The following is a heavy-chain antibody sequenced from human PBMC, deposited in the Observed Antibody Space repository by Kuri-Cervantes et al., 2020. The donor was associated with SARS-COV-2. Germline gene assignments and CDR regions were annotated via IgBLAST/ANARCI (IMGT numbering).Heavy chain of an antibody. CDR3: ARDLGGGFDP. V-gene: IGHV3-30*04. CDR2: ISYDGSNK. D-gene: IGHD3-16*01. J-gene: IGHJ5*02. Sequence: LTCAASGFTFSSYAMHWVRQAPGKGLEWVAVISYDGSNKYYADSVKGRFTISRDNSKNTLYLQMNSMRAEDTAVYYCARDLGGGFDPWGQGTLVTVSS. CDR1: GFTFSSYA.